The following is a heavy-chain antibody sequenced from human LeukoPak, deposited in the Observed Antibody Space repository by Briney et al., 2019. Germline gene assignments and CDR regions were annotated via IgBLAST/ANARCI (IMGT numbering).Heavy chain of an antibody. J-gene: IGHJ4*02. CDR3: GRRTVNKIVVPSFEY. V-gene: IGHV4-39*01. CDR2: IHFSGRT. D-gene: IGHD3-22*01. CDR1: GGSISSNSYY. Sequence: SETLSLTCTVSGGSISSNSYYWGWIRQPPGKGLEWIGSIHFSGRTYYNPSLKNRVTISVDTSKNQFSLNLSSVTAADTAVYYCGRRTVNKIVVPSFEYWGQGTLVTVSS.